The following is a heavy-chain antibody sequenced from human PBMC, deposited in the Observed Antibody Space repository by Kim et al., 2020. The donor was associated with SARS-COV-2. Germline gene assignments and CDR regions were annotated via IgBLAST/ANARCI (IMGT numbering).Heavy chain of an antibody. CDR3: AKARPAVTYGSGSYGYDYVWGSYVH. CDR1: GFTFSSYA. J-gene: IGHJ4*02. D-gene: IGHD3-16*01. Sequence: GGSLRLSCAASGFTFSSYAMSWVRQAPGKGLEWVSAISGSGGSTYYADSVKGRFTISRDNSKNTLYLQMNSLRAEDTAVYYCAKARPAVTYGSGSYGYDYVWGSYVHWGQGTLVTVSS. V-gene: IGHV3-23*01. CDR2: ISGSGGST.